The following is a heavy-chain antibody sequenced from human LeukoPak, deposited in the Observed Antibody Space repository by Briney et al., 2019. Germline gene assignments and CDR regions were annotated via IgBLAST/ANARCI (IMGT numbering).Heavy chain of an antibody. CDR3: AQDCSSTSCSSGP. Sequence: PGGSLRLSCAASGFTFSSYWMTWVRQAPGKGLEWVSYISSSSSTIYYADSVKGRFTISRDNAKNSLYLQMNSLRAEDTAVYYCAQDCSSTSCSSGPWGQGTLVTVSS. V-gene: IGHV3-48*01. D-gene: IGHD2-2*01. CDR1: GFTFSSYW. J-gene: IGHJ4*02. CDR2: ISSSSSTI.